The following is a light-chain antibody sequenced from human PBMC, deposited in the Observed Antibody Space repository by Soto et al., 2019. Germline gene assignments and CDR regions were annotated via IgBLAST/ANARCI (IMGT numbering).Light chain of an antibody. CDR2: WAS. CDR3: QQYYSTPFT. V-gene: IGKV4-1*01. J-gene: IGKJ3*01. Sequence: DIVMTQSPDSLGVSLGERATIYCKSSQIVLHSSNNKDYLAWYQQKPGQSPKLLIYWASTRESGVPDRFSGSGSATEFTLTISSLQAEDVAVYYCQQYYSTPFTFGPGTKVDIK. CDR1: QIVLHSSNNKDY.